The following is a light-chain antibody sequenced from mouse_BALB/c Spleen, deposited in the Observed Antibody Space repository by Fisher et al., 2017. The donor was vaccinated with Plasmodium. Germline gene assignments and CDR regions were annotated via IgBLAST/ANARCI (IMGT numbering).Light chain of an antibody. CDR2: LVS. J-gene: IGKJ5*01. CDR1: QSLLDSDGKTF. V-gene: IGKV1-135*01. Sequence: DIVLTQTPLTLSVTIGQPASISCKSSQSLLDSDGKTFLSWLLQRPGQSPKRLIYLVSKLDSGVPDRFTGSGSGTDFTLKISRVEAAELGVYFCSQSAYLPLTFGAGTKLELK. CDR3: SQSAYLPLT.